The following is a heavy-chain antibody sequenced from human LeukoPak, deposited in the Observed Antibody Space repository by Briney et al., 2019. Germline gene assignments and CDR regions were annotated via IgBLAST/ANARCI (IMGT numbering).Heavy chain of an antibody. J-gene: IGHJ5*02. CDR2: MNSNSGNT. Sequence: GASVKVSCKGYGYTFINHDIDWVRQAAGQGLEWMGWMNSNSGNTGYGQKFQGRVTFTRDTSISTAYMELYSLTSDDTAVYYCARGSRSHGRDWFDPWGQGTLVTVSS. CDR3: ARGSRSHGRDWFDP. V-gene: IGHV1-8*03. CDR1: GYTFINHD. D-gene: IGHD6-13*01.